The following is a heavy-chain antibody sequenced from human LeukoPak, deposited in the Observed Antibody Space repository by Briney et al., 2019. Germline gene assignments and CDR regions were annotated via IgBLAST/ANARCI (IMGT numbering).Heavy chain of an antibody. D-gene: IGHD3-10*01. Sequence: GESLKISCQGSGYTFTSYWIGWVRQMPGKGLEWMGIIYPGDSDTRYSPSFQGQVTISADKSINTAYLQWSSLKASDTAMYYCARRASLLWFGEFPLDYWGQGTLVTVSS. J-gene: IGHJ4*02. CDR2: IYPGDSDT. CDR3: ARRASLLWFGEFPLDY. CDR1: GYTFTSYW. V-gene: IGHV5-51*01.